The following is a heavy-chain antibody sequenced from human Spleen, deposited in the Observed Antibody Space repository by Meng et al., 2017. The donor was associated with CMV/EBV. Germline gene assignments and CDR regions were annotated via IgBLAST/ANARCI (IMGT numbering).Heavy chain of an antibody. CDR3: ARGGMSYAFWSGPSLYYYGMDV. V-gene: IGHV3-30-3*01. D-gene: IGHD3-3*01. J-gene: IGHJ6*02. CDR2: ISYDGNNK. CDR1: GYTFSNYA. Sequence: GESLKISCAASGYTFSNYAMHWVRQAPGKGLEWVAGISYDGNNKYHADSVKGRFTISRDNSKNTLYLQMNSLRPEDTAVYHCARGGMSYAFWSGPSLYYYGMDVWGQGTTVTVSS.